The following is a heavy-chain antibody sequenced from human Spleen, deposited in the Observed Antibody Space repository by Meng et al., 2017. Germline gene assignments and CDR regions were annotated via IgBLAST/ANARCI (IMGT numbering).Heavy chain of an antibody. V-gene: IGHV3-23*01. CDR1: GFTFSSYA. CDR3: AKDWSCGWFEFNTGGMDV. D-gene: IGHD6-19*01. J-gene: IGHJ6*02. CDR2: ISGSGGST. Sequence: GESLKISCAASGFTFSSYAMSWVRQAPGKGLEWVSAISGSGGSTYYADSVKGRFTISRDNSKNTLYLQMNSMRAEDTAVYYCAKDWSCGWFEFNTGGMDVWGQGTTVTVSS.